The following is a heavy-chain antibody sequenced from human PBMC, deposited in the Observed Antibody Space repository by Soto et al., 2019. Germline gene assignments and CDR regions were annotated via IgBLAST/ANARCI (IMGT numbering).Heavy chain of an antibody. V-gene: IGHV4-39*01. J-gene: IGHJ4*02. CDR1: GVSFTNSSYY. Sequence: PSGTLSLTCAVSGVSFTNSSYYWGWIRQSPGKGLEWTGSVYSDRTSYAQSSVTRRVTIRVDASKNPFSRNLNSMTDSATAVYFCVSQQPTVIPQAYMDYWGPGALVTVSS. D-gene: IGHD6-13*01. CDR3: VSQQPTVIPQAYMDY. CDR2: VYSDRTS.